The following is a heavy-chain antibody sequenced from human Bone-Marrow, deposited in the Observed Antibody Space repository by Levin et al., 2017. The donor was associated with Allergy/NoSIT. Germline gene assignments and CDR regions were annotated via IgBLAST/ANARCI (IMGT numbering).Heavy chain of an antibody. D-gene: IGHD2-2*01. Sequence: GASVKVSCRGSGYTFPSYWIGWVRQKAGKGLEWMGIIYPDDSDTTYSPSFQGQVTISVDQSSNTAYLQWGSLKASDTAIYYCARHRSTDASYFDYWGQGTLVTVSS. CDR2: IYPDDSDT. J-gene: IGHJ4*02. V-gene: IGHV5-51*01. CDR1: GYTFPSYW. CDR3: ARHRSTDASYFDY.